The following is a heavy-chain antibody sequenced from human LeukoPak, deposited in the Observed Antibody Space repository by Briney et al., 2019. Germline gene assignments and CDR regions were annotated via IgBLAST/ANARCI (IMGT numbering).Heavy chain of an antibody. Sequence: GGSLRLSCAASGSTFSSYSMNWVRQAPGKGLEWVSCISSSSNYIYYADSVKGRFTVSRDNAKNSLYLQMNSLRAEDTAVYYCARDDYVWGSYRPIDYWGQGTLVTVSS. V-gene: IGHV3-21*01. D-gene: IGHD3-16*02. CDR2: ISSSSNYI. CDR3: ARDDYVWGSYRPIDY. CDR1: GSTFSSYS. J-gene: IGHJ4*02.